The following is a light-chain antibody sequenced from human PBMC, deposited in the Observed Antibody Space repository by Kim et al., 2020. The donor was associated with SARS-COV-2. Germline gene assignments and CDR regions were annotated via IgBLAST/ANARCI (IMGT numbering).Light chain of an antibody. CDR3: PHFTSYSIT. Sequence: DIQMTQSPSILSASVGDRVTITCRASQSINNWVAWYQQKPGKAPNLLISDASSLESGVPSRFSGSGSGTVYTLAISSLEPDDFATFFCPHFTSYSITFGQRTPLEIK. J-gene: IGKJ5*01. V-gene: IGKV1-5*01. CDR1: QSINNW. CDR2: DAS.